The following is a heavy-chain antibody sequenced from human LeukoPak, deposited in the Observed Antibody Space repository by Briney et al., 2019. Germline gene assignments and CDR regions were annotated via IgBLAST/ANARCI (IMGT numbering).Heavy chain of an antibody. CDR2: MNPKSPGT. CDR1: GYSFTAYY. CDR3: ARDPAQSYYTDV. Sequence: ASVKVSCKASGYSFTAYYIHWVLQAPGQGLEWMGWMNPKSPGTNYAQKFQGRVTMTRDTSISTAYMELSSLTSDDSAVYYCARDPAQSYYTDVWGIGTTVTVSS. V-gene: IGHV1-2*02. J-gene: IGHJ6*03.